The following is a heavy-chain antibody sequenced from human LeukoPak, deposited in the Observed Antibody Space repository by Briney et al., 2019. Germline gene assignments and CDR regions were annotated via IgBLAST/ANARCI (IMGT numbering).Heavy chain of an antibody. J-gene: IGHJ6*02. Sequence: PSETLSLTCAVYGGSFSGYYWSWIRQPRGKGLEWIGEINHSGSTNYNPSLKSRVTISVDTSKNQFSLKLSSVTAADTAVYYCARVWGRELVWGQGTTVTVSS. D-gene: IGHD3-16*01. CDR3: ARVWGRELV. CDR1: GGSFSGYY. CDR2: INHSGST. V-gene: IGHV4-34*01.